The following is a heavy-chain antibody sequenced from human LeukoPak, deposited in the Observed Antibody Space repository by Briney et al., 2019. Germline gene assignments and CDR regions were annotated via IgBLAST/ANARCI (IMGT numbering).Heavy chain of an antibody. J-gene: IGHJ5*02. V-gene: IGHV3-23*01. CDR2: ISGSGGST. D-gene: IGHD2-2*01. CDR1: GFTFSSYA. Sequence: GGSLRLSCAAPGFTFSSYAMSWVRQAPGKGLEWVSAISGSGGSTYYADSVKGRFTISRDNSKNTLYLQMNSLRAEDTAVYYCARGLGYCSSTSCPVGNWFDPWGQGTLVTVSS. CDR3: ARGLGYCSSTSCPVGNWFDP.